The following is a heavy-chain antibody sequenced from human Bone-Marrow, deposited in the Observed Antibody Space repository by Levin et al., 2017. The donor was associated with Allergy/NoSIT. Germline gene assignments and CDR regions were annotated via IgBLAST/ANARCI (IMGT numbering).Heavy chain of an antibody. V-gene: IGHV3-7*04. CDR1: GFTFNTYF. D-gene: IGHD6-19*01. J-gene: IGHJ4*02. Sequence: GESLKISCAASGFTFNTYFMSWVRQAPGKGLEWVANIKQDGSEKYYVDSVKGRFTISRDNAKNSLYLQMNSLRAEDTAVYYCARFPGAYSSGYFTRYFDYWGQGTLVTVSS. CDR3: ARFPGAYSSGYFTRYFDY. CDR2: IKQDGSEK.